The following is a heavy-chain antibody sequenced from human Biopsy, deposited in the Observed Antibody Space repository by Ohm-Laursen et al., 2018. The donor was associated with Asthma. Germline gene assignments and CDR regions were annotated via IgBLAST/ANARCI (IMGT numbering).Heavy chain of an antibody. V-gene: IGHV3-30-3*01. Sequence: SLRLSCAASGFTFHNYVMHWVRQAPGKGLEWVAGIFFDGSNKYYADSVKGRFTISRYNSKDTLYLQVNSLRGDDTAVYYCARGKTWGRSYYFDYWGQGTLVTVSS. CDR2: IFFDGSNK. CDR1: GFTFHNYV. CDR3: ARGKTWGRSYYFDY. D-gene: IGHD6-6*01. J-gene: IGHJ4*02.